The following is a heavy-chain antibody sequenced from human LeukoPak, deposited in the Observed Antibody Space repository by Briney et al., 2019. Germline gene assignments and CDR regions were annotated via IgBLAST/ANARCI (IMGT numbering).Heavy chain of an antibody. CDR2: IYYSGST. J-gene: IGHJ5*02. CDR1: GGSISSYY. Sequence: SETLSLTCTVSGGSISSYYWSWIRQPPGKGLEWIGYIYYSGSTNYNPSLKSRVTISVDTSKNQFSLKLSSVTAADTAVYYCARAARDTIFGVVTAFDPWGQGTLVTVSS. CDR3: ARAARDTIFGVVTAFDP. V-gene: IGHV4-59*01. D-gene: IGHD3-3*01.